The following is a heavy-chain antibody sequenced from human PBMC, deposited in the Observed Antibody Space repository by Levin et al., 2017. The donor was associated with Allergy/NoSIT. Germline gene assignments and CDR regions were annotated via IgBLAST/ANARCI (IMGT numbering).Heavy chain of an antibody. V-gene: IGHV3-30*18. CDR1: GFTFSSYG. CDR3: AKDPGSSWLEAFDI. D-gene: IGHD6-13*01. Sequence: SCAASGFTFSSYGMHWVRQAPGKGLEWVAVISYDGSNKYYADSVKGRFTISRDNSKNTLYLQMNSLRAEDTAVYYCAKDPGSSWLEAFDIWGQGTMVTVSS. J-gene: IGHJ3*02. CDR2: ISYDGSNK.